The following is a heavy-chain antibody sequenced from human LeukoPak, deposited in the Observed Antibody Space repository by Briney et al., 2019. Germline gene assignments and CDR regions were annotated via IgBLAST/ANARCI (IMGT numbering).Heavy chain of an antibody. V-gene: IGHV4-59*08. CDR2: IDYSGST. CDR1: GGSISSYY. J-gene: IGHJ4*02. D-gene: IGHD4-23*01. Sequence: SETLSLTCTVSGGSISSYYWSWIRQPPGKGLEWIGYIDYSGSTAYNPSLNGRVAVSSDTSKNQFSLKLRSVTAADTAVYYCARLNGGNWGPGILVTVSS. CDR3: ARLNGGN.